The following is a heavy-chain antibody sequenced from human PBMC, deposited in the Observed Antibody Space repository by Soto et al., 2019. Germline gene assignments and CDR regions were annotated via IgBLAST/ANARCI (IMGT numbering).Heavy chain of an antibody. V-gene: IGHV3-53*01. CDR1: GFTVSSNS. J-gene: IGHJ4*02. D-gene: IGHD3-22*01. CDR2: IYSGGAT. CDR3: AKHDTSGYPQN. Sequence: GGSLRLSCAASGFTVSSNSMSWVRQAPGWGLEWVSIIYSGGATSYADSVKGRFTISRDYSKNTLYLQMNNLGAEDTAVYYCAKHDTSGYPQNWGQGTLVTVSS.